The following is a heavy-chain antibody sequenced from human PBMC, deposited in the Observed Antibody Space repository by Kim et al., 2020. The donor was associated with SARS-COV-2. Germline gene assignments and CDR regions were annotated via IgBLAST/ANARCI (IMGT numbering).Heavy chain of an antibody. CDR3: ARIMGYNWFDP. CDR1: GFTFDDYG. CDR2: INWNGGST. D-gene: IGHD2-8*01. V-gene: IGHV3-20*01. Sequence: GGSLRLSCAASGFTFDDYGMSWVRQAPGKGLEWVSGINWNGGSTGYADPVKGRFTISRDNAKNSLYLQMNSLRAEDTALYHCARIMGYNWFDPWGQGTLVTVSS. J-gene: IGHJ5*02.